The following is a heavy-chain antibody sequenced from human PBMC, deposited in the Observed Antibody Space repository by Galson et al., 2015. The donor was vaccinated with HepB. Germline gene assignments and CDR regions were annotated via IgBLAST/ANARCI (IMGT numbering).Heavy chain of an antibody. Sequence: SVKVSCKVSGYTLTELSMHWVRQAPGKGLEWMGGFDPEDGETIYAQKFQGRATMTEDTSTDTAYMELSSLRSEDTAVYYCATHLYSYGPFDYWGQGTLVTVSS. D-gene: IGHD5-18*01. CDR2: FDPEDGET. V-gene: IGHV1-24*01. J-gene: IGHJ4*02. CDR3: ATHLYSYGPFDY. CDR1: GYTLTELS.